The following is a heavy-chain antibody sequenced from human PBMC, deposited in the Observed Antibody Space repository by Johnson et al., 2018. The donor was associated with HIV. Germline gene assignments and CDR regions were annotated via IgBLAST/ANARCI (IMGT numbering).Heavy chain of an antibody. CDR3: AKSNPMIVVVDAFDI. J-gene: IGHJ3*02. D-gene: IGHD3-22*01. CDR2: IYSSGSA. CDR1: GFTFSSYA. V-gene: IGHV3-23*05. Sequence: VQLVESGGDLVQPGGSLRLSCAASGFTFSSYAMSWVRQAPGQGLEWVSVIYSSGSAYNADSMKGRFTNSRDNSKNTLYLQMNSLRAEDTAVYYCAKSNPMIVVVDAFDIWGQGTMVTVSS.